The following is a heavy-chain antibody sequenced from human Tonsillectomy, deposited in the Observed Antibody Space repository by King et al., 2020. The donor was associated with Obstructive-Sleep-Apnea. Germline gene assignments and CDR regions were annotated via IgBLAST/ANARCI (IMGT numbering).Heavy chain of an antibody. CDR3: AADPWDGGSFYSIVKLLYYYGMDV. D-gene: IGHD2-15*01. Sequence: QLVQSGPEVKKPGTSVKVSCKASGFTFSDSAIQWVRQTRGQRLEWIGWIVVGSGNTNYAQKFQERVTITRDKSTSTGYMELSGLRSDDTAVYYCAADPWDGGSFYSIVKLLYYYGMDVWGQGTTVTVSS. J-gene: IGHJ6*02. CDR2: IVVGSGNT. CDR1: GFTFSDSA. V-gene: IGHV1-58*02.